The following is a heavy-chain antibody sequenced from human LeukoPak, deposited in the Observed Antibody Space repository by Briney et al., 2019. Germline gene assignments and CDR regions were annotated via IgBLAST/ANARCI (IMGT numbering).Heavy chain of an antibody. D-gene: IGHD3-10*01. Sequence: GGSLRLSCAASGFTFSDYYMSWIRQAPGKGLEWVSYISSSGSTKYYADSVRGRFTVSRDNAKNSLYLQMDNLRAEDTAIYYCARTDGSGTYYHYCMDVWGKGTTVTVSS. J-gene: IGHJ6*03. CDR3: ARTDGSGTYYHYCMDV. CDR2: ISSSGSTK. V-gene: IGHV3-11*04. CDR1: GFTFSDYY.